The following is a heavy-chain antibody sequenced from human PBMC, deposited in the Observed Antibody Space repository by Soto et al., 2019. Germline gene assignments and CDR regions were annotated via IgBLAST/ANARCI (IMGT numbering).Heavy chain of an antibody. Sequence: QVQLVQSGAEVKKPGASVKVSCKASGYTFTSYAMHWVRQAPGQRLEWMGWINAGNGNTKYSQKFKGRVTITRDTSASTADMELSSLRSEDTAVYYCARDTAPSDVWGQGTTVTVSS. V-gene: IGHV1-3*01. D-gene: IGHD4-17*01. J-gene: IGHJ6*02. CDR2: INAGNGNT. CDR3: ARDTAPSDV. CDR1: GYTFTSYA.